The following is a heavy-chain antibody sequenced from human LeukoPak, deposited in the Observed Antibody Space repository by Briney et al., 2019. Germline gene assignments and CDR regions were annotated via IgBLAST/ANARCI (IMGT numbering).Heavy chain of an antibody. D-gene: IGHD5-18*01. CDR2: TYCRSKWYN. CDR1: GDSISSNSS. J-gene: IGHJ3*02. CDR3: ARGGQGDGYSADEAFDI. V-gene: IGHV6-1*01. Sequence: SQTLSLTCAIFGDSISSNSSWNWIRHARSRGHEWLGRTYCRSKWYNDYVVSVKSRININPDTSKNQFSLQLNSVTPEDTAVYYCARGGQGDGYSADEAFDIWGQGTMVTVS.